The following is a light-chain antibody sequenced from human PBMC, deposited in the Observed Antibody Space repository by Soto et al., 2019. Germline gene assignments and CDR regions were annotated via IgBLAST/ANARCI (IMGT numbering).Light chain of an antibody. CDR1: QSVSSSY. CDR3: QQYGSSPWT. V-gene: IGKV3-20*01. CDR2: AAS. J-gene: IGKJ1*01. Sequence: EIVLTQSPGTLSLSPGERATLSCRASQSVSSSYLAWYQQKPGQAPRLLIYAASSRATGIPDRFSGSGSGTDFTLIISRLEPADFAVYYCQQYGSSPWTFGQGTKVEIK.